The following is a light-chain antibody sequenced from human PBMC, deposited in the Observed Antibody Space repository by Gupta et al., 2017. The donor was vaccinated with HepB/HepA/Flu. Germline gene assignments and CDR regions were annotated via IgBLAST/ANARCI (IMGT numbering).Light chain of an antibody. CDR1: QTVLSN. Sequence: EIVMTQSPDTLSVSPGERATLSCRASQTVLSNLAWYQHKPGQAPRLLIYRASIRATGLPDRFSGSGSGTEFTLTISSLQSEDFAVYYCQQYNNWPTWTFGQGTKVEIK. V-gene: IGKV3-15*01. J-gene: IGKJ1*01. CDR2: RAS. CDR3: QQYNNWPTWT.